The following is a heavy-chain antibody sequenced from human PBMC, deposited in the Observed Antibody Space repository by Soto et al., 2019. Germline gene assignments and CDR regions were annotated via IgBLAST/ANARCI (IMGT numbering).Heavy chain of an antibody. CDR2: ISSDGNHK. J-gene: IGHJ4*02. V-gene: IGHV3-30-3*01. D-gene: IGHD1-26*01. Sequence: QVKLVESGGGVVQPGRSLRLSCAASGFNVSAYTMHWVRQAPGKGLEWVAVISSDGNHKYYTDSVKGRFTISRDTSTNRLYLQMNSLRAEDTDVYYCARWEQPLFDYWGQGTLVPVSS. CDR3: ARWEQPLFDY. CDR1: GFNVSAYT.